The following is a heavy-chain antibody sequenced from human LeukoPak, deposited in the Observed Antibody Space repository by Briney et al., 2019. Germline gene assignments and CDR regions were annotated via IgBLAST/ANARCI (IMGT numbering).Heavy chain of an antibody. J-gene: IGHJ4*02. V-gene: IGHV3-43*01. CDR3: ARDRGGNSAGFDS. Sequence: PGGSLRLSCAASGFTFDDYSMHWVRQRPGKGLEWVSLVSWDGGSIYYADSVRGRFTISRDNRKGSLFLQMKSLKTEDSASYFCARDRGGNSAGFDSWGQGTLVTVSS. D-gene: IGHD5-18*01. CDR2: VSWDGGSI. CDR1: GFTFDDYS.